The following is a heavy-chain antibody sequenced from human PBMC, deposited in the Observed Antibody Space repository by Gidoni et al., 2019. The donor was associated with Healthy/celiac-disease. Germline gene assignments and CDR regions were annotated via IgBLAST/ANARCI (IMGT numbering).Heavy chain of an antibody. V-gene: IGHV3-23*01. CDR3: AKDHLRLLWFGELAFDI. J-gene: IGHJ3*02. CDR1: GFPFSCSA. Sequence: EVQLLESGGGLVQLGGSLRLPCAASGFPFSCSAMSWGRQAPGKGLEWVSAISGSGGSTYYADSVKGRFIISRDNSKNTLYLQMNSLRAEDTAVYYCAKDHLRLLWFGELAFDIWGQGTMVTVSS. CDR2: ISGSGGST. D-gene: IGHD3-10*01.